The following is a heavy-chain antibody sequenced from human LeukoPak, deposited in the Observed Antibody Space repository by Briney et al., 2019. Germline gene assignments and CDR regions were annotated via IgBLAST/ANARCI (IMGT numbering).Heavy chain of an antibody. V-gene: IGHV4-38-2*02. J-gene: IGHJ2*01. CDR1: GYSISSGYY. CDR2: IYHSGST. CDR3: ARVRNDFWSGYIGINWYFDL. Sequence: SETLSLTCTVSGYSISSGYYWGWIRQPPGKGLEWIGSIYHSGSTYYNPSLKSRVTISVDTSKNQFSLKLSSVTAADTAVYYCARVRNDFWSGYIGINWYFDLWGRGTLVTVSS. D-gene: IGHD3-3*01.